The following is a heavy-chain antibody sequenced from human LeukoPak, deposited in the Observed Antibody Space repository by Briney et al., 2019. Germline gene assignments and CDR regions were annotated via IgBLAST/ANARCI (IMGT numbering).Heavy chain of an antibody. J-gene: IGHJ4*01. Sequence: SQTLSLTCTVSGGSISSGSYNWSWIRQPAGKGLEWIGRIYTSGSTNYNPSLKSLVTISVDTPKNQFSLKLSSVTAADTAVYYCARVQYCGGDCYSGNFDYWGQGTLVTVSS. CDR3: ARVQYCGGDCYSGNFDY. CDR1: GGSISSGSYN. CDR2: IYTSGST. D-gene: IGHD2-21*02. V-gene: IGHV4-61*02.